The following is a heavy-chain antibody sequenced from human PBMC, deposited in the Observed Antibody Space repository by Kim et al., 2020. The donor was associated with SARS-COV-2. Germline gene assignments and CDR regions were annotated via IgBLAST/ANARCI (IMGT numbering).Heavy chain of an antibody. D-gene: IGHD1-26*01. V-gene: IGHV4-59*01. CDR2: IYYSGIT. CDR1: GVSIDTYY. Sequence: SETLSLTCTVSGVSIDTYYWSWIRQPPGKRLECIGYIYYSGITNYNPSLGSRVTMSVDTSKNQFSLKLSSVTAADTGVYYCTTTTREPVDWGQGTLVTVSS. J-gene: IGHJ4*02. CDR3: TTTTREPVD.